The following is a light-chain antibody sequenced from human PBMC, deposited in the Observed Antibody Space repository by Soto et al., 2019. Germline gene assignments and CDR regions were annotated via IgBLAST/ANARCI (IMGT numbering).Light chain of an antibody. CDR2: AAS. CDR3: QQSYSTSFG. V-gene: IGKV1-39*01. J-gene: IGKJ3*01. CDR1: QSISSY. Sequence: DIQMTQSPSSLSASVGDRVTITCRASQSISSYLNWYQQKPGKAPKLMIYAASSLQSGVPSRFSGSGSGTDFTLTISSLQPEDFATYYCQQSYSTSFGFGPGTKVDIQ.